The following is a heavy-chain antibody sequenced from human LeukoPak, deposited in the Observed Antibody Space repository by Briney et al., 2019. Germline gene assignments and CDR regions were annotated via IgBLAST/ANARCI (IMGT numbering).Heavy chain of an antibody. Sequence: SETLSLTCTVSGGSISSYYWSWIRQPPGKGLEWIGYIYYSGSTNYNPSLKSRVTISVDTSKNQFSLKLSSVTAADTAMYYCARRSVTGVSSGWYAWFDPWGQGTLVTVSS. CDR2: IYYSGST. CDR1: GGSISSYY. J-gene: IGHJ5*02. V-gene: IGHV4-59*08. D-gene: IGHD6-19*01. CDR3: ARRSVTGVSSGWYAWFDP.